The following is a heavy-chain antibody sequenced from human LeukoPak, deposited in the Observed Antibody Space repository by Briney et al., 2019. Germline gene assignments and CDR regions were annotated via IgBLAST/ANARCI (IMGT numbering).Heavy chain of an antibody. CDR3: ARKYCSSTSCHNWFDP. Sequence: GASVKVSCKASGYTFTSYYMHWVRQAPGQGLEWMGWINPNSGGTNFAQKFQGRVTMTRDTSISTAYMELSRLRSDDTAVYYCARKYCSSTSCHNWFDPWGQGTLVTVSS. CDR2: INPNSGGT. CDR1: GYTFTSYY. J-gene: IGHJ5*02. D-gene: IGHD2-2*01. V-gene: IGHV1-2*02.